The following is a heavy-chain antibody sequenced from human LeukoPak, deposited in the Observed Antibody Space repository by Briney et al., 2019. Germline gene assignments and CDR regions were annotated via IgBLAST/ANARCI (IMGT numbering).Heavy chain of an antibody. V-gene: IGHV3-48*03. Sequence: PGGSLRLPCAASGFTFSSYEMNWVRQAPGKGLEWVSYINSGGSTIYYADSVKGRFTISRDNAKKSLYLQMNSLRAEDTAVYYCATSRRGFGGLWGYWGQGTLVTVSS. CDR2: INSGGSTI. CDR1: GFTFSSYE. J-gene: IGHJ4*02. D-gene: IGHD3-10*01. CDR3: ATSRRGFGGLWGY.